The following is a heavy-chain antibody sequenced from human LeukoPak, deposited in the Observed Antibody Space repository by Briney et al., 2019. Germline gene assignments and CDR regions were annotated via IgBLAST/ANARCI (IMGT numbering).Heavy chain of an antibody. J-gene: IGHJ3*01. CDR3: AKDPQSVAFFLDDAFDL. V-gene: IGHV3-30*18. D-gene: IGHD2/OR15-2a*01. CDR1: GFTFRNYG. CDR2: ISYTGSNE. Sequence: GGSLRLSCAACGFTFRNYGMHEVREAPGKRLEGLAVISYTGSNEYSPDSVKGRFTISRVNSKNTLYLQMNSLRVEDTAVYYCAKDPQSVAFFLDDAFDLWGQATIVTV.